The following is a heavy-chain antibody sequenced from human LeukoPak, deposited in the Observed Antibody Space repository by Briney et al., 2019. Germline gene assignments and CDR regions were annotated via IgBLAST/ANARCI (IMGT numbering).Heavy chain of an antibody. CDR2: ISGSGGST. CDR1: GFTFSSYA. CDR3: AKDSAYDYIWGSYRPGGYLDY. J-gene: IGHJ4*02. D-gene: IGHD3-16*02. Sequence: GGSLRLSCAASGFTFSSYAMSWVRQAPGKGLEWVSAISGSGGSTYYADSVKGRFTISRDNSKNTLYLQMNSLRAEDTAVYYCAKDSAYDYIWGSYRPGGYLDYWGQGTLVTVSS. V-gene: IGHV3-23*01.